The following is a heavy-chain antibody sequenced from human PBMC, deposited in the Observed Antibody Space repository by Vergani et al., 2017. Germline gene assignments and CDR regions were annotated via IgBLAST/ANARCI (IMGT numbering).Heavy chain of an antibody. CDR2: INWNSDSI. CDR3: VKDIAASGNYWYFDL. Sequence: EVQLVESGGGLVQPGRSLRLSCAASGFTFDDYAMHWVRQAPGKGLEGVSGINWNSDSIAYADSVKGRFTISRDNANNSLYLQMNSLRAEDTALYYCVKDIAASGNYWYFDLWGRGTLVTVSS. CDR1: GFTFDDYA. J-gene: IGHJ2*01. V-gene: IGHV3-9*01. D-gene: IGHD6-13*01.